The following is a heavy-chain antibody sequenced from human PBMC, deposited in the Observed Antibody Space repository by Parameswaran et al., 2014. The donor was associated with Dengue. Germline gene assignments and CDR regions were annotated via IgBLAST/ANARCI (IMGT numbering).Heavy chain of an antibody. Sequence: RWIRQPPGKGLEWVANIKQDGSEKYYVDSVKGRFTISRDNAKNSLYLQMNSLRAEDTALYYCAKDISIAVAGTGYFDYWGQGTLVTVSS. CDR2: IKQDGSEK. J-gene: IGHJ4*02. D-gene: IGHD6-19*01. CDR3: AKDISIAVAGTGYFDY. V-gene: IGHV3-7*03.